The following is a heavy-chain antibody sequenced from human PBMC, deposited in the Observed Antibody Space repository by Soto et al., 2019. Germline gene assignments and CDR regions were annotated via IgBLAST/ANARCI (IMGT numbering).Heavy chain of an antibody. CDR2: ISSDGDLR. CDR3: AKMRQRFLDILTGATNFDS. Sequence: EVHLLGSGGDLVKPGGSLRLSCEVSGFTYNNFAMSWVRQSPGKGLEWVSTISSDGDLRHYAESVKGRFTISRDNSKSSLFLQTNSLRAEDTALYFCAKMRQRFLDILTGATNFDSWGLGTLVTVSS. J-gene: IGHJ4*02. CDR1: GFTYNNFA. V-gene: IGHV3-23*01. D-gene: IGHD3-9*01.